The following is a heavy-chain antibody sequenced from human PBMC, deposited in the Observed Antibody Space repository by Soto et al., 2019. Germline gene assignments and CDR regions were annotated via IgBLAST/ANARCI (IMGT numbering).Heavy chain of an antibody. CDR3: TSSKNYDFWSGYYAEWDWFDP. J-gene: IGHJ5*02. D-gene: IGHD3-3*01. Sequence: GGSLILSCTASGFTFVDYAMSWFRQAPGKGLEWVGFIRSKAYGGTTEYAASVKGRFTISRDDSKSIAYLQMNSLKTEDTAVYYCTSSKNYDFWSGYYAEWDWFDPWGQGTLVTVSS. V-gene: IGHV3-49*03. CDR1: GFTFVDYA. CDR2: IRSKAYGGTT.